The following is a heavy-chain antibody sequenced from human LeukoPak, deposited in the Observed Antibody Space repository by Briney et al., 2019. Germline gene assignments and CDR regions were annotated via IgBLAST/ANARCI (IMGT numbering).Heavy chain of an antibody. D-gene: IGHD3-10*01. Sequence: GSLRLSCAASGFPFSSYWMSWVRQAPGKGLEWVANIKQDGSEKYYVDSVKGRFTISRDNAKNSLYLQMNSLRAEDTAVYYCARTRGVICLDYWGQGTLVTVSS. V-gene: IGHV3-7*01. CDR2: IKQDGSEK. J-gene: IGHJ4*02. CDR3: ARTRGVICLDY. CDR1: GFPFSSYW.